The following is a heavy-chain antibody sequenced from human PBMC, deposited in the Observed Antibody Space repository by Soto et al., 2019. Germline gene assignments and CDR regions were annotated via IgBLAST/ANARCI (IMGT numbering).Heavy chain of an antibody. CDR3: AKDHQTAVAGYIDY. V-gene: IGHV3-23*01. Sequence: GGSLRLSCAASGFTFSSYAMSWVRQAPGKGLEWVSAISGSGGSTYYADSVKGRFTISRDNSKNTPYLQMNSLRAEDTAVYYCAKDHQTAVAGYIDYWGRGALVTVSS. CDR2: ISGSGGST. J-gene: IGHJ4*02. D-gene: IGHD6-19*01. CDR1: GFTFSSYA.